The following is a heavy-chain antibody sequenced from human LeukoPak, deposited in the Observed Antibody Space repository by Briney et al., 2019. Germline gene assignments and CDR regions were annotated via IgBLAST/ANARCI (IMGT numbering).Heavy chain of an antibody. D-gene: IGHD3-3*01. CDR2: ISTNTGNP. J-gene: IGHJ6*03. CDR3: ARLSPSYDFWSGYYTLPYYYYYMDV. Sequence: ASVKVSCKASGYIFDIYALIWVRQAPGQGLELMGWISTNTGNPTYAQGFTGRFVFSLDTSVSTAYLQISSLKAEDTAVYYCARLSPSYDFWSGYYTLPYYYYYMDVWGKGTTVTVSS. V-gene: IGHV7-4-1*02. CDR1: GYIFDIYA.